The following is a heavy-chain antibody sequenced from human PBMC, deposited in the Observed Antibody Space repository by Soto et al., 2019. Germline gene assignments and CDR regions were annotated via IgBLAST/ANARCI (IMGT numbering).Heavy chain of an antibody. CDR1: GFTFDDYT. J-gene: IGHJ4*02. V-gene: IGHV3-43*01. Sequence: GGSLRLSCAASGFTFDDYTMHWVHQAPGKGLEWVSLISWDGGSTYYADSVKGRFTISRDNSKNSLYLQMNSLRTEDTALYYCAKDAFGDGYNILDYWGQGTLVTVSS. CDR3: AKDAFGDGYNILDY. D-gene: IGHD2-21*01. CDR2: ISWDGGST.